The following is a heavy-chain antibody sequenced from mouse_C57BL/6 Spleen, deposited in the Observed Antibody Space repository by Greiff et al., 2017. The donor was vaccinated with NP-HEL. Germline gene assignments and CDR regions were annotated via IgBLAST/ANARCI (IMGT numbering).Heavy chain of an antibody. Sequence: QVQLQQPGPELVKPGASVKISCKASGYTFTSYYMHWVKQRPGQGLEWIGWIDPGGGNTKYNEKFKGKATVTADTSSSTAYMQLSSLTSEDSAVYYWASDDECGGAMDYWGQGTSVTVSS. CDR1: GYTFTSYY. V-gene: IGHV1-66*01. CDR2: IDPGGGNT. CDR3: ASDDECGGAMDY. D-gene: IGHD6-1*01. J-gene: IGHJ4*01.